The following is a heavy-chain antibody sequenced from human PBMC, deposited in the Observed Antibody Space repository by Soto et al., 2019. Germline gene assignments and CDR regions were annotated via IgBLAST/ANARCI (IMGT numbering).Heavy chain of an antibody. V-gene: IGHV4-30-2*01. J-gene: IGHJ5*02. Sequence: SETLSLTCAVSGGFVTSGSYYWSWIRQPPGKGLEWIGEISHSGSTHFNPSLKSRVTISVDTSKNQFSLKMSSVTAADTAVYYDARKLWVATGSWGQGTLVTVSS. CDR3: ARKLWVATGS. D-gene: IGHD6-13*01. CDR2: ISHSGST. CDR1: GGFVTSGSYY.